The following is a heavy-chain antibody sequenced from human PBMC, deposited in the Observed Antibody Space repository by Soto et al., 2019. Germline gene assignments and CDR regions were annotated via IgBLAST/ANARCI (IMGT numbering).Heavy chain of an antibody. D-gene: IGHD4-17*01. CDR3: ARGFDYGGNSGWFDP. V-gene: IGHV1-18*01. CDR1: GYTFTSYG. Sequence: VKVSCKASGYTFTSYGISWVRQAPGQGLEWMGWISAYNGNTNYAQKLQGRVTMTTDTSTSTAYMELRSLRSDDTAVYYCARGFDYGGNSGWFDPWGQGTLVTVSS. J-gene: IGHJ5*02. CDR2: ISAYNGNT.